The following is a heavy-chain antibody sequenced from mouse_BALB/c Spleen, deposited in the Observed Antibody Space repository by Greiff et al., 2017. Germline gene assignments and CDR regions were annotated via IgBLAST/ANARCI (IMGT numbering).Heavy chain of an antibody. D-gene: IGHD3-1*01. CDR2: ISYSGST. CDR1: GDSITSGY. Sequence: EVQLQQSGPSLVKPSQTLSLTCSVTGDSITSGYWNWIRKFPGNKLEYMGYISYSGSTYYNPSLKSRISITRDTSKNQYYLQLNSVTTEDTATYYCARFGLPHYYAMDYWGQGTSVTVSS. V-gene: IGHV3-8*02. CDR3: ARFGLPHYYAMDY. J-gene: IGHJ4*01.